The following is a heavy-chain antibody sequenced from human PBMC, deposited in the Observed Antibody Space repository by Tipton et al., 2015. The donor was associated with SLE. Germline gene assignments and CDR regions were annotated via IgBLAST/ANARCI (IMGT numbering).Heavy chain of an antibody. CDR3: ATMDGVAVADRGQGY. D-gene: IGHD6-19*01. V-gene: IGHV4-34*01. Sequence: TLSLTCAVYGGSFSGYYWSWIRQPPGKGLEWIGEINHSGSTYYNPSLKSRVTISVDTPKNQFSLKLSSVTAADTAVYYCATMDGVAVADRGQGYWGQGTLVTVSS. J-gene: IGHJ4*02. CDR1: GGSFSGYY. CDR2: INHSGST.